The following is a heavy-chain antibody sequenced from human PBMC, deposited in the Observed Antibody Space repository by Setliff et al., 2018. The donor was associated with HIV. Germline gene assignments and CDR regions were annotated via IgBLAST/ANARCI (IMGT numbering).Heavy chain of an antibody. Sequence: PSETLSLTCSVSGGSISSGSYHWSWIRQSAGKGLEWIGRIYTGGSTNYNPSLKSRVTISVDTSKNHFSLNLSSVTAADTAVYYCARPGVGTVSFDYWGQGTLVTVSS. D-gene: IGHD1-7*01. V-gene: IGHV4-61*02. CDR2: IYTGGST. J-gene: IGHJ4*02. CDR1: GGSISSGSYH. CDR3: ARPGVGTVSFDY.